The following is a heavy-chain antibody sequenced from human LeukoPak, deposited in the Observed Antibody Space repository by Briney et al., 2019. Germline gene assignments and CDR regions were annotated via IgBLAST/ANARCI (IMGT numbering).Heavy chain of an antibody. D-gene: IGHD1-14*01. CDR3: TTDGNFDY. CDR1: GFSFSDHY. Sequence: QPGGSLRLSCAASGFSFSDHYMDWVRPAPGKGLEWVGRSKNKANDYTTEYAASVKGRFTVSRDDSKNSLYLQMNSLKTEDTAVYYCTTDGNFDYWGQGTLVTVSS. V-gene: IGHV3-72*01. CDR2: SKNKANDYTT. J-gene: IGHJ4*02.